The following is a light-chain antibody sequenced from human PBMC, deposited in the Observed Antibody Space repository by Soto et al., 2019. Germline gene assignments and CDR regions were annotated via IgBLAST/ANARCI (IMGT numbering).Light chain of an antibody. CDR1: QSISSY. CDR3: QQSYSTPLT. CDR2: AAS. V-gene: IGKV1-39*01. Sequence: DIQMTQSPSSLSASVGDRVTITCRASQSISSYLNWYQQKPGKAPKLLIYAASSSQSGVPSRFSGSGSGTDFTLTISSLQPEDFATYYCQQSYSTPLTFGGGTKVDI. J-gene: IGKJ4*01.